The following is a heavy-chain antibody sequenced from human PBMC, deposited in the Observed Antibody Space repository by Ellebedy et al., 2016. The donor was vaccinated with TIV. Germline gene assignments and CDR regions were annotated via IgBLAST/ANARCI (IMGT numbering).Heavy chain of an antibody. D-gene: IGHD4-17*01. Sequence: SETLSLTXAVYGGSFSGYYWSWIRQPPGKGLEWIGEINHSGSTNYNPSLKSRVTISVDTSKNQFSLKLTSVTAADTAVYYCARGDYGDYAFDYWGQGNLVTVSS. CDR3: ARGDYGDYAFDY. V-gene: IGHV4-34*01. J-gene: IGHJ4*02. CDR1: GGSFSGYY. CDR2: INHSGST.